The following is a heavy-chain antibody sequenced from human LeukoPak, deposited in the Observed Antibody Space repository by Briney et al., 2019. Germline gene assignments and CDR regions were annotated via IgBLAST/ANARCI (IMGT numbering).Heavy chain of an antibody. Sequence: GGSLRLSCAASGFTLSSYAMSWVRQGPGKGLEWVSAISVSGNTYHADSVKGRFTISRDSYKNTLYLQMNSLRAEDAAVYYCAKDGGIAVAEFDYWGQGTLVTVSS. CDR1: GFTLSSYA. CDR2: ISVSGNT. V-gene: IGHV3-23*01. J-gene: IGHJ4*02. D-gene: IGHD6-19*01. CDR3: AKDGGIAVAEFDY.